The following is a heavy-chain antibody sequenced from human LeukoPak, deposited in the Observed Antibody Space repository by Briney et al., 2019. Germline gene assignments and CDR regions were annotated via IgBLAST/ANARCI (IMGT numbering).Heavy chain of an antibody. V-gene: IGHV1-2*02. D-gene: IGHD3-22*01. CDR2: MNPYSGGT. Sequence: ASVKLSCKASGYTFTGYYMHWVRQAPGPGLEWMGWMNPYSGGTTYAERFQGSATMTRETSISTAYTELSRLISADPAVYYCARGGSYYDSSGCSSYYYYRDVWGKETAV. CDR3: ARGGSYYDSSGCSSYYYYRDV. J-gene: IGHJ6*03. CDR1: GYTFTGYY.